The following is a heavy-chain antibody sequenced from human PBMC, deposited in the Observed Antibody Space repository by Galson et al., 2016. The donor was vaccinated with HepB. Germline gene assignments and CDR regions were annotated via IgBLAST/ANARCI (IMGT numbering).Heavy chain of an antibody. J-gene: IGHJ5*02. CDR3: ARDGDFYDDSGYYYRWFDP. V-gene: IGHV1-3*01. D-gene: IGHD3-22*01. CDR2: INAASGNT. CDR1: GYSFATYA. Sequence: SVKVSCKASGYSFATYALHWVRQAPGQRLEWMGWINAASGNTKYSQMFQGRVTLTRDTSASTAYMELTSLRFEDTAVYYCARDGDFYDDSGYYYRWFDPWGQGTLVTVSS.